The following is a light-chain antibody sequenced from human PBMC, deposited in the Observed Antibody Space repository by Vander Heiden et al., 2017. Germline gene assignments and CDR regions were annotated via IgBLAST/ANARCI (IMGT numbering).Light chain of an antibody. CDR3: QQYDNLPYT. Sequence: DIQMTQSPSSLSASVGDRVTITCQASQDISNYLNWYQQKPGKAPKLLIYDASNLETGVPSRFSGSGSGTDFTFTISSLQPEDIATEYCQQYDNLPYTFGQGTKLEIK. V-gene: IGKV1-33*01. CDR2: DAS. J-gene: IGKJ2*01. CDR1: QDISNY.